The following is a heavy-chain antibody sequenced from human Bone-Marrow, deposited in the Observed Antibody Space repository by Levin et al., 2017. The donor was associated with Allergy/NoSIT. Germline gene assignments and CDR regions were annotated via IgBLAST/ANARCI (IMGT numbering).Heavy chain of an antibody. CDR2: IKQDGSEK. Sequence: GESLKISCAASGFTFSSYWMSWVRQAPGKGLEWVANIKQDGSEKYYVDSVKGRFTISRDNAKNSLYLQMNSLRAEDTAVYYCARDSVVYCSGGSCYYYWGQGTLVTVSS. CDR1: GFTFSSYW. J-gene: IGHJ4*02. D-gene: IGHD2-15*01. CDR3: ARDSVVYCSGGSCYYY. V-gene: IGHV3-7*01.